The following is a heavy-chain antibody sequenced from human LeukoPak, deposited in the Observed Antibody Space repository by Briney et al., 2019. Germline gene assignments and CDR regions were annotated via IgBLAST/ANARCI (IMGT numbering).Heavy chain of an antibody. CDR2: IRSSGSTI. Sequence: GGSLRLSCAASGFTFSDYYMSWIRQAPGKGLEWVAYIRSSGSTIYYADSVKGRFTISRDNAKNSLYLQMNSLRAEDTAVYYCARDRGGSYWYYMDVWGKGTTVTVSS. CDR3: ARDRGGSYWYYMDV. D-gene: IGHD1-26*01. CDR1: GFTFSDYY. V-gene: IGHV3-11*01. J-gene: IGHJ6*03.